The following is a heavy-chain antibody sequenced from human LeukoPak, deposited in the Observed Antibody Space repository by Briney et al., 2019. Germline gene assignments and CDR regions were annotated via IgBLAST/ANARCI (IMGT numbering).Heavy chain of an antibody. CDR3: AKLYGSGPFDC. Sequence: GGSLRLSCAASGFTFSSYGMHWVRQAPGKGLDWVAVISYDGSNKYYADSVKGRFTISRANSKDTLYLQMNSLRAEDTAVYYCAKLYGSGPFDCWGQGTLVTVSS. CDR1: GFTFSSYG. CDR2: ISYDGSNK. J-gene: IGHJ4*02. V-gene: IGHV3-30*18. D-gene: IGHD3-10*01.